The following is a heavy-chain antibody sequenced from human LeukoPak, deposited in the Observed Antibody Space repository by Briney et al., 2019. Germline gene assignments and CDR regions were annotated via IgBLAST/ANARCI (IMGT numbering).Heavy chain of an antibody. D-gene: IGHD6-13*01. V-gene: IGHV4-39*01. CDR1: SGSFSGYY. Sequence: SETLSLTCSVYSGSFSGYYWSWIRQPPGKGLEWIGSIYYSGSTYYNPSLKSRVTISVDMSKNQFSLKLSSVTAADTAVYYCARHEVEYSSSWFFYWGQGTLVTVSS. CDR3: ARHEVEYSSSWFFY. J-gene: IGHJ4*02. CDR2: IYYSGST.